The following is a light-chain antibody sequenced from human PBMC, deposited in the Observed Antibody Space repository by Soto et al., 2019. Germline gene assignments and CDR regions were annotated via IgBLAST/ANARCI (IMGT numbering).Light chain of an antibody. CDR2: DAS. CDR3: QQYGSSGT. J-gene: IGKJ1*01. Sequence: EIVLAQSPATLSLSPGERATLSCRASQSVRSYLAWYRQKPGQAPRLLIYDASNRATGIPDRFSGSGSGTDFTLTISRLEPEDFAVYYCQQYGSSGTFGQGTKVDIK. V-gene: IGKV3-20*01. CDR1: QSVRSY.